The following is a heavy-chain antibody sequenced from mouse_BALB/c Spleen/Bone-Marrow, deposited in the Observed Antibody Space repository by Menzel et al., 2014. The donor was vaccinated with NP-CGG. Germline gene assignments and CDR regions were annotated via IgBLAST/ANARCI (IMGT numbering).Heavy chain of an antibody. CDR1: GFTFSSFG. CDR2: ISSGSTAI. CDR3: ARGGNWDDFDV. V-gene: IGHV5-17*02. D-gene: IGHD4-1*01. Sequence: EVKVVESGGGLVQPGGSRKLSCAASGFTFSSFGMHWVRQAPEKGLEWVTYISSGSTAICYADTVKGRFTISRDNPKNTLFLQTTSLRSEDTAMYYCARGGNWDDFDVWGAGTTVTVSS. J-gene: IGHJ1*01.